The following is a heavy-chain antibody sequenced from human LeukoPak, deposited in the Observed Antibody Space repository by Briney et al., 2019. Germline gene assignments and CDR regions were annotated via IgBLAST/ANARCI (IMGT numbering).Heavy chain of an antibody. CDR1: GYTFTSYG. CDR3: ARAPGITGTFGFFDY. J-gene: IGHJ4*02. D-gene: IGHD1-20*01. V-gene: IGHV1-18*01. CDR2: ISAYNGNT. Sequence: ASVKVSCKASGYTFTSYGISWVRQAPGQGLEWMGWISAYNGNTNYAQKLQGRVTMTTDTSTSTAYMELRSLRSDDTAVYYCARAPGITGTFGFFDYWGQGTLVTVSS.